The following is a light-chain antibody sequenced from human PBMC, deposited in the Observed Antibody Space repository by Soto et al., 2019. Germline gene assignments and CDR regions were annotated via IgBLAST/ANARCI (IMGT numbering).Light chain of an antibody. CDR1: SNDVGSYNL. Sequence: QSALTQPASVSGSPGQSITISCTGTSNDVGSYNLVSWFQQHPGKAPKLVISEVSKRPSGVSDRFSGSKSGNTASLTISGLQAEDEAAYYCCSQANGGSPSWVFGGGTKLTVL. CDR2: EVS. CDR3: CSQANGGSPSWV. V-gene: IGLV2-23*02. J-gene: IGLJ3*02.